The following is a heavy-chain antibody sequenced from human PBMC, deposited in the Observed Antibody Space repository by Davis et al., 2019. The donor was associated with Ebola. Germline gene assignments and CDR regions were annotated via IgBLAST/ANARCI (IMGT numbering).Heavy chain of an antibody. J-gene: IGHJ6*02. Sequence: SVKVSCKASGGTFSSYAISWVRQAPGQGLEWMGGIIPIFGTANYAQKFQGRVTITADKSTSTAYMELSSLRSEDTAVYYYARDLYCSSTSCLYYYYYGMDVWGQGTTVTVSS. D-gene: IGHD2-2*01. V-gene: IGHV1-69*06. CDR1: GGTFSSYA. CDR3: ARDLYCSSTSCLYYYYYGMDV. CDR2: IIPIFGTA.